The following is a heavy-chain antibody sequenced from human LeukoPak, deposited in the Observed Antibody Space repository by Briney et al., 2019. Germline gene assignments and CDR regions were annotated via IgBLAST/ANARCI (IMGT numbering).Heavy chain of an antibody. V-gene: IGHV4-61*02. CDR1: GGSISSGSHY. Sequence: KSSQTLSLTCTVSGGSISSGSHYWSWIRQPAGKGLEWIGRIYTSGSTNYNPSLKSRVTISVDTSKNQFSLKLSSVTAADTAVYYCARDAVVIDAFDIWGQGTMVTVSS. CDR3: ARDAVVIDAFDI. J-gene: IGHJ3*02. CDR2: IYTSGST. D-gene: IGHD3-22*01.